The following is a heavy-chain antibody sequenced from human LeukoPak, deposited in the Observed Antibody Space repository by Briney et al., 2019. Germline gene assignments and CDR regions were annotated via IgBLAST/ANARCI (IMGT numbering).Heavy chain of an antibody. J-gene: IGHJ4*02. CDR2: IIPILGIA. V-gene: IGHV1-69*04. D-gene: IGHD5-12*01. CDR1: GGTFSSYA. Sequence: SVKVSCKASGGTFSSYAISWVRQAPGQGLEWMGRIIPILGIANYAQKFQGRVTITADKSTSTAYMELSSLRSEDTAVYYCARDSGYDCYFDYWGQGTLVTVSS. CDR3: ARDSGYDCYFDY.